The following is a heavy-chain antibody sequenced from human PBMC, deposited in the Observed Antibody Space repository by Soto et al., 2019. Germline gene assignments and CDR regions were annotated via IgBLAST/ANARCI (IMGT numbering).Heavy chain of an antibody. CDR1: GDSISSPKW. Sequence: QVQLQESGPGLVKPSGTLSLTCAVSGDSISSPKWWTWLRQPPGKGLEWIGDLLHSGTTNYNPSLKSRVILSVDKSQNHFSLSLTSVTAADTVIYYCAYSSGWYRHDVWGQGTSVTVSS. J-gene: IGHJ3*01. CDR3: AYSSGWYRHDV. V-gene: IGHV4-4*02. D-gene: IGHD6-19*01. CDR2: LLHSGTT.